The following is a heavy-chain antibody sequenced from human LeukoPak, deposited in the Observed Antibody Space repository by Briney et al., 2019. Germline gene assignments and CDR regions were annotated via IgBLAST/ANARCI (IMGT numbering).Heavy chain of an antibody. CDR2: ISYDGSNK. D-gene: IGHD5-12*01. V-gene: IGHV3-30*18. CDR3: AKEYSGYNFFDY. CDR1: GFTFSSYG. J-gene: IGHJ4*02. Sequence: GGSLRLSCAASGFTFSSYGMHWVRQAPGKGLEWVAVISYDGSNKYYADSVKGRFTISRDNSKNTLYLQMNSLRAEDTAVYYCAKEYSGYNFFDYWGRGTLVTVSS.